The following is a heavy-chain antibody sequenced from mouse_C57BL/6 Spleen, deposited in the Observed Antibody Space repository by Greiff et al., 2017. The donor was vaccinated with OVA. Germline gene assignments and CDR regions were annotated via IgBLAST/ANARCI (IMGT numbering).Heavy chain of an antibody. Sequence: VQLQQSGPELVKPGASVKIPCKASGYTFTDYNMDWVKQSHGKSLEWIGDINPNNGGTIYNQKFKGKATLTVDKSSSTAYMELRSLTSEDTAVYYCARSGGSFYYGSSSYYFDYWGQGTTLTVSS. V-gene: IGHV1-18*01. J-gene: IGHJ2*01. CDR1: GYTFTDYN. CDR3: ARSGGSFYYGSSSYYFDY. D-gene: IGHD1-1*01. CDR2: INPNNGGT.